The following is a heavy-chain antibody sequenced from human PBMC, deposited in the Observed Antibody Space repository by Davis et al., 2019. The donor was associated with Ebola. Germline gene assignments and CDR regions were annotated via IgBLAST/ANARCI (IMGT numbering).Heavy chain of an antibody. CDR2: INPSGGST. D-gene: IGHD2-15*01. Sequence: ASALVSCYASCYTFTSYYIHWVRHAPGQGLEWMGIINPSGGSTNYAQKFQGRVTMTRDTSTSTVYMELSSLRSEDTAVYYCARRLYCGGGSCYEYYYGMDVWGQGTTVTVSS. CDR3: ARRLYCGGGSCYEYYYGMDV. V-gene: IGHV1-46*01. CDR1: CYTFTSYY. J-gene: IGHJ6*02.